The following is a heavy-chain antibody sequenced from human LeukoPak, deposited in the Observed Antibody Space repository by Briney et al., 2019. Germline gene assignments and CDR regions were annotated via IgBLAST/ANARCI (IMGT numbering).Heavy chain of an antibody. CDR3: ARDIAVAGNYFDY. Sequence: GGSLRLSCAASGFTFSNYWMHWVRQAPGKGLVWVSRINSDMSGTNYADSVKGRFTISRDNAKNTLYLQMNSLRAEDTAVYYCARDIAVAGNYFDYWGQGTRVTVSS. D-gene: IGHD6-19*01. J-gene: IGHJ4*02. V-gene: IGHV3-74*01. CDR1: GFTFSNYW. CDR2: INSDMSGT.